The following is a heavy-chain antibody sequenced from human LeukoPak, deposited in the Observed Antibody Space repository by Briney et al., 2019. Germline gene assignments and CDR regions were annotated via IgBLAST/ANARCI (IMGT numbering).Heavy chain of an antibody. V-gene: IGHV3-74*01. Sequence: GGSLRLSCAASGFTFSTYWMHWVRQVPGKGLVWVSRLNSDGSSTTYADSVKGRFTISRDNAKNSLYLQMNSLRAEDTAVYYCTREDHSNYNYWGQGTLVTVSS. J-gene: IGHJ4*02. D-gene: IGHD4-11*01. CDR1: GFTFSTYW. CDR3: TREDHSNYNY. CDR2: LNSDGSST.